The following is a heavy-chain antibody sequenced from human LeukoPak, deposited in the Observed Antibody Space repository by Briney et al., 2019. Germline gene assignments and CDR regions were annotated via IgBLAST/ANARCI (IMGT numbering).Heavy chain of an antibody. Sequence: GGSLRLSCTASGFTFGDYAMSWFRQAPGKGLEWVGFIRSKAYGGTTEYAASVKGRFTISRDDSKSIAYLQMNSLKTEDTAVYYCTSYDFWSGYGVYYYYGMDVWGQGTTVTVSS. CDR2: IRSKAYGGTT. J-gene: IGHJ6*02. CDR1: GFTFGDYA. CDR3: TSYDFWSGYGVYYYYGMDV. V-gene: IGHV3-49*03. D-gene: IGHD3-3*01.